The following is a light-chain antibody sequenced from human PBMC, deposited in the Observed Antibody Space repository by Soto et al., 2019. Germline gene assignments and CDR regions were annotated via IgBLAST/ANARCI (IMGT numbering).Light chain of an antibody. CDR1: QSFSSSF. V-gene: IGKV3-20*01. CDR2: GAS. J-gene: IGKJ1*01. CDR3: QQYGSSSWT. Sequence: EIVLTQSPGTLSLSPGERATLSCRASQSFSSSFLAWYQQKPGQAPRLLIYGASSRATGIPDRFSGSGSGTDLSLTISRLAPEDFAVYYCQQYGSSSWTFGQGTKVEIK.